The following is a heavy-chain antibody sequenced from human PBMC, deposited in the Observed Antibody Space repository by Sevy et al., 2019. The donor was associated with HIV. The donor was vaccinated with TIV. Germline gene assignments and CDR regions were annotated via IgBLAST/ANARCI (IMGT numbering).Heavy chain of an antibody. CDR1: GFSFSSYG. V-gene: IGHV3-7*01. J-gene: IGHJ4*02. CDR2: IKQDGSEK. Sequence: GGSLRLSCVASGFSFSSYGMHWVRQAPGKGLEWVATIKQDGSEKYYVDSVKGRFTISRDNVKNSVHLQMSSLRVEDTAMYYCARDYSWGQGTQVTVSS. CDR3: ARDYS.